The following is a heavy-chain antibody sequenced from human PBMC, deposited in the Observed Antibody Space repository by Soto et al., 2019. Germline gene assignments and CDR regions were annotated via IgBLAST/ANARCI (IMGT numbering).Heavy chain of an antibody. Sequence: PGGSLRLSCAASGFTFRSNAMSWVRQAPGKGLEWVSAISGSGVSTYYADSVKGRFTISRDNSKNTLYLQMNSLRAEDTAVYYCAKDPRYRSSSYFDDWGQGTLVTVDS. CDR2: ISGSGVST. CDR1: GFTFRSNA. D-gene: IGHD6-6*01. V-gene: IGHV3-23*01. CDR3: AKDPRYRSSSYFDD. J-gene: IGHJ4*02.